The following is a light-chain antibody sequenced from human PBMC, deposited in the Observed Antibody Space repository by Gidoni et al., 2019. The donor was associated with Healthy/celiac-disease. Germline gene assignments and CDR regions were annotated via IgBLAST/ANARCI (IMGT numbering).Light chain of an antibody. CDR3: QQSYSTPLT. J-gene: IGKJ3*01. CDR1: QNSSSY. V-gene: IGKV1-39*01. CDR2: AAS. Sequence: DIQMTQSTSSLSASVGDRVTITCRAMQNSSSYLNWYQQKPGKAPKLLIYAASSLQSGVPSMFSGSGSGTDFTLTISSLQPEDFATYYCQQSYSTPLTFGPGTKVDIK.